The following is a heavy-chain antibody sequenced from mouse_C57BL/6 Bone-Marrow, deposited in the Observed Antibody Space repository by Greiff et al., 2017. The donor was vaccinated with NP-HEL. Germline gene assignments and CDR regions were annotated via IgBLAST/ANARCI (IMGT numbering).Heavy chain of an antibody. J-gene: IGHJ2*01. V-gene: IGHV1-64*01. Sequence: VQLQQPGAELVKPGASVKLSCKASGYTFTSYWMHWVKQRPGQGLEWIGMIHPNSGSTNYNEKFKSKATLTVDKSSSTAYMQLSSLTSEDSAVYYCASYYYGSSPRYFDYWGQGTTLTVSS. CDR1: GYTFTSYW. CDR2: IHPNSGST. CDR3: ASYYYGSSPRYFDY. D-gene: IGHD1-1*01.